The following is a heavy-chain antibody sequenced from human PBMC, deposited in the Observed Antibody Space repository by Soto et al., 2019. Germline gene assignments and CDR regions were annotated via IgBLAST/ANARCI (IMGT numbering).Heavy chain of an antibody. D-gene: IGHD2-15*01. V-gene: IGHV3-74*02. J-gene: IGHJ6*02. Sequence: VQLVQSGGGLVQPGGSLRLSCAASGFTFSSYWMHWVRQAPGKGLVWVSRINSDGSSTSYADSVKGRFTISRDNAKNTLYLQMNSLRAEDTAVYYCARVVPLKGHCMDVWGQGTTVTVSS. CDR3: ARVVPLKGHCMDV. CDR1: GFTFSSYW. CDR2: INSDGSST.